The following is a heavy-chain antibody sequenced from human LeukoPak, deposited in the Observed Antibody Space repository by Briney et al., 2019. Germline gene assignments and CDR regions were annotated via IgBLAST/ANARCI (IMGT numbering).Heavy chain of an antibody. D-gene: IGHD6-13*01. CDR1: GYTFTGYY. V-gene: IGHV1-2*02. Sequence: ASVKVSCKASGYTFTGYYMHWVRQAPGQGLEGMGWINPNSGGTNYAQKFQGRVTMTRDTSISTAYMELSRLRSDDTAVYYCARSLIRIAAASTGGYWGQGTLVTVSS. CDR3: ARSLIRIAAASTGGY. J-gene: IGHJ4*02. CDR2: INPNSGGT.